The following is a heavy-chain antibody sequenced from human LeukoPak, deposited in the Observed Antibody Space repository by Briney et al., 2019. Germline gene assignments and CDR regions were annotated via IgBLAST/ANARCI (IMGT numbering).Heavy chain of an antibody. J-gene: IGHJ4*02. CDR3: ATSYDMGWLIGY. V-gene: IGHV3-7*03. CDR2: IKQDGSEK. D-gene: IGHD3/OR15-3a*01. Sequence: PGGSLRLSCAASGFTFGGTWMNWVRQVPGQGLEWVANIKQDGSEKFYVASVKGRFTISRDNGKSSLYPQMNSLRAEDTALYYCATSYDMGWLIGYWGQGTLVTVSS. CDR1: GFTFGGTW.